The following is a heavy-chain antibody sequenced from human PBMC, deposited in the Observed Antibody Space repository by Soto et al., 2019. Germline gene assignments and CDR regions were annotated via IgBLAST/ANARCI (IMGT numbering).Heavy chain of an antibody. Sequence: SRTLAISCAVYGGCCSGYYWRWVRHPPGKGLEWIGEINHSGSTNYNPSLKSRVTISVDTSKNQFSLKLSSVTAADTAMYYCARHKPNSDGWYYYGMDVWGQGTTVTVS. CDR2: INHSGST. J-gene: IGHJ6*02. CDR3: ARHKPNSDGWYYYGMDV. CDR1: GGCCSGYY. D-gene: IGHD6-19*01. V-gene: IGHV4-34*01.